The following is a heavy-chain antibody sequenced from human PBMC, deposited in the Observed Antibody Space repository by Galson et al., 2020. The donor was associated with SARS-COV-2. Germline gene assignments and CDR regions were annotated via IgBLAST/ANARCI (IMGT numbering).Heavy chain of an antibody. CDR3: ASNYGSGSAY. D-gene: IGHD3-10*01. J-gene: IGHJ4*02. V-gene: IGHV3-7*01. Sequence: GGPLRLSCAASGFTFSSYWTNWVRQVPGKGLAWVATIKQDGSEKHYLDSVKGRFTISRDNAKNSLYLQMNSLRADDTAVYYCASNYGSGSAYWGQGTLVTVSS. CDR1: GFTFSSYW. CDR2: IKQDGSEK.